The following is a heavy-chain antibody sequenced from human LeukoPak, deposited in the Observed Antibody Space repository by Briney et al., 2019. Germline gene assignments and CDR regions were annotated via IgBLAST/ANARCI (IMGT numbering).Heavy chain of an antibody. J-gene: IGHJ5*02. Sequence: SETLSLTCTVSGGSISSSSYYWGWIRQPPGKGLEWIGSIYYSGSTYYNPSLKSRVTISVDTSKNQFSLKLSSVTAADTAVYYCAREANTRSWFDPWGQGTLVTVSS. CDR3: AREANTRSWFDP. CDR2: IYYSGST. D-gene: IGHD3-3*01. V-gene: IGHV4-39*07. CDR1: GGSISSSSYY.